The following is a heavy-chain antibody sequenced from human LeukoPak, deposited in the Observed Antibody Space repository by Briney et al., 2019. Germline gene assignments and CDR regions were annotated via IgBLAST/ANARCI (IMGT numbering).Heavy chain of an antibody. Sequence: GRSLRLSCAATGFTFKDYGMHWVRQPPGKGLKWVSSINWNGGGTDYADSVKGRFTISRDNAKNSLYLQLSSLRPEDTALYYCAKHMRATNTYSFFGLDVWGQGTTVTVSS. J-gene: IGHJ6*02. CDR3: AKHMRATNTYSFFGLDV. V-gene: IGHV3-9*01. D-gene: IGHD1-26*01. CDR1: GFTFKDYG. CDR2: INWNGGGT.